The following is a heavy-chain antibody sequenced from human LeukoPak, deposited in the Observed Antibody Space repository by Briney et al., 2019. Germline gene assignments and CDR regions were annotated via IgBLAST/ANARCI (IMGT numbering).Heavy chain of an antibody. J-gene: IGHJ3*02. CDR3: ARVFRKNDNNYDGFDI. D-gene: IGHD5-24*01. CDR2: VYASGSA. Sequence: SETLSLTCTVSGGSISTSGYYWSWIRQPAGKGLEWIGRVYASGSANYSPSLKSRVTISRDTSKNQFSLTLTSVTAADTAVYYCARVFRKNDNNYDGFDIWGQGTMVTVSS. V-gene: IGHV4-61*02. CDR1: GGSISTSGYY.